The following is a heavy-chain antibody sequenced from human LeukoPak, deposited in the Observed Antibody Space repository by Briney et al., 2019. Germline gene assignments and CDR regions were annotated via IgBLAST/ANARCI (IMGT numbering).Heavy chain of an antibody. D-gene: IGHD3-22*01. CDR1: GFSFNAYS. CDR2: IGSSSIYK. V-gene: IGHV3-21*01. J-gene: IGHJ4*02. CDR3: AREAYYYDSSGYLLDY. Sequence: TGGSLRLSCAASGFSFNAYSMNWVRQAPGKGLEWVSFIGSSSIYKYYADSVKGRFTISRDNSKNTLYLQMNSLRAEDTAVYYCAREAYYYDSSGYLLDYWGQGTLVTVSS.